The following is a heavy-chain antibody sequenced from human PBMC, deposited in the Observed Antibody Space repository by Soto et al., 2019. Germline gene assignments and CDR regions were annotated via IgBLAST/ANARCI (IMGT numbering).Heavy chain of an antibody. D-gene: IGHD6-19*01. CDR3: AKDLAGTLEYYFDY. V-gene: IGHV3-23*01. J-gene: IGHJ4*02. CDR1: GFTFSSYA. Sequence: LSCAASGFTFSSYAMSWVRQAPGKGLEWVSAISGSGGSTYYADSVKGRFTISRDNSKNTLYLQMNSLRAEDTAVYYCAKDLAGTLEYYFDYWGQGTLVTVSS. CDR2: ISGSGGST.